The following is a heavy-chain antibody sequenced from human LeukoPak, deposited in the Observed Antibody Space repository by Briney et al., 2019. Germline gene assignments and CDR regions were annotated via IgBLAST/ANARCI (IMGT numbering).Heavy chain of an antibody. Sequence: SEILSLTCTVSGGSISSYYWSWIRQPAGKGLEWIGRIYTSGSTNYNPSLKSRVTMSVDTSKNQFSLKLSSVTAADTAVYYCARMTVVPAVDYYYYMDVWGKGTTVTVSS. CDR3: ARMTVVPAVDYYYYMDV. D-gene: IGHD2-2*01. V-gene: IGHV4-4*07. J-gene: IGHJ6*03. CDR1: GGSISSYY. CDR2: IYTSGST.